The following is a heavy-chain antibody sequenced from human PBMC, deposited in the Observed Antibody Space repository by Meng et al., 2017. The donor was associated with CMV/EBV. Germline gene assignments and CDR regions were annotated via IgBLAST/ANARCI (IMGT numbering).Heavy chain of an antibody. Sequence: LRLSCTVSGGSISSGGYYWSWIRQHPGKGLEWIGYIYYSGSTYYNPSLKSRVTISVDTSKNQFSLKLSSVTAADTAVYYCASSAYDSSGYYRLLDYWGQGTLVTVSS. CDR1: GGSISSGGYY. J-gene: IGHJ4*02. V-gene: IGHV4-31*03. CDR2: IYYSGST. D-gene: IGHD3-22*01. CDR3: ASSAYDSSGYYRLLDY.